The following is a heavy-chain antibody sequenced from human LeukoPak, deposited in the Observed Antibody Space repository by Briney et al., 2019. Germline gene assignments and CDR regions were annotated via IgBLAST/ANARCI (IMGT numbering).Heavy chain of an antibody. V-gene: IGHV3-73*01. D-gene: IGHD1-26*01. CDR2: IRSKADSYAT. CDR3: ASFPSGSYSAY. CDR1: GFTFSSYW. J-gene: IGHJ4*02. Sequence: GGSLRLSCAASGFTFSSYWMSWVRQASGKGVEWVGHIRSKADSYATVYGASVKGRFTITRDDSENTAYLQMNSLKTEDTAVYFCASFPSGSYSAYWGQGTLVTVSS.